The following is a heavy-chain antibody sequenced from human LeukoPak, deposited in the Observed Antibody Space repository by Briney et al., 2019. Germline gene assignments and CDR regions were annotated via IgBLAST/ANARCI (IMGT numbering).Heavy chain of an antibody. CDR3: ARNAGIAVAGTSAFDI. V-gene: IGHV1-46*01. CDR2: INPSGGST. J-gene: IGHJ3*02. Sequence: ASVKVSCKASGYTLTSYYMHWVRQAPGQGLEWMGIINPSGGSTSYAQKFQGRVTMTRDMSTSTVYMELSSLRSEDTAVYYCARNAGIAVAGTSAFDIWGQGTMVTVSS. CDR1: GYTLTSYY. D-gene: IGHD6-19*01.